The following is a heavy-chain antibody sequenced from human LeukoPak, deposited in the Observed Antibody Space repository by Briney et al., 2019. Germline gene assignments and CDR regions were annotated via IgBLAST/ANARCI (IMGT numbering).Heavy chain of an antibody. V-gene: IGHV4-34*01. CDR3: ARGVVSGRFGDYYYYMDV. Sequence: SETLSLTCAVYGVYFSGHYWTWIRQPPGKGLQWIGEVNDRGSTNYNPSLKSRLTISEDKSKKQFSLRLPSVTAADTAVYYCARGVVSGRFGDYYYYMDVWGKGTTVTVSS. CDR1: GVYFSGHY. D-gene: IGHD3-16*01. J-gene: IGHJ6*03. CDR2: VNDRGST.